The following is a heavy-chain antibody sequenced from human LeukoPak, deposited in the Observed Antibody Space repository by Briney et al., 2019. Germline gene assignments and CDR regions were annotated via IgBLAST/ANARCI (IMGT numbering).Heavy chain of an antibody. CDR2: INPSGGST. CDR3: ARGPGPADDGGGYCFDY. Sequence: ASVKVSCKASGYTFTSYYLYWVRQAPGQGLEGMGVINPSGGSTTSAQKFQGRVTMTRDTSTSTVYMELRSMRSEDTAVYYCARGPGPADDGGGYCFDYWGQGTLVTVSS. D-gene: IGHD3-22*01. J-gene: IGHJ4*02. V-gene: IGHV1-46*01. CDR1: GYTFTSYY.